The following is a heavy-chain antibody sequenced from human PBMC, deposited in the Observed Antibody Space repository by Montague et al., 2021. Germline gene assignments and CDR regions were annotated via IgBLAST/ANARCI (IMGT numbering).Heavy chain of an antibody. CDR3: ARRKRILHRQPSSSCYYYGMDV. D-gene: IGHD6-13*01. Sequence: SETLSLTCAVYGGSFSGYYWSWIRQPPGKGLEWIGEIHHSGSTNYNPSLKSRVTISVDTSKNQFSLKLSSVTAADTAVYYCARRKRILHRQPSSSCYYYGMDVWGQGTTVTVS. J-gene: IGHJ6*02. V-gene: IGHV4-34*01. CDR1: GGSFSGYY. CDR2: IHHSGST.